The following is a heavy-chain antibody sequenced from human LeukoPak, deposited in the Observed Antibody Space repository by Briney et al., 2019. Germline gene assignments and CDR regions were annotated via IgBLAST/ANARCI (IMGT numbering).Heavy chain of an antibody. CDR2: IYYSGST. CDR3: ARGPNYDYVWGTAQNIYFDY. D-gene: IGHD3-16*01. Sequence: SETLSLTCTVSGGSISSYYWSWIRQPPGKGLEWIGYIYYSGSTNYNPSLKSRVTISVDTSKNQFSLKLSSVTAADTAVYYCARGPNYDYVWGTAQNIYFDYWGQGTLVTVSS. V-gene: IGHV4-59*01. CDR1: GGSISSYY. J-gene: IGHJ4*02.